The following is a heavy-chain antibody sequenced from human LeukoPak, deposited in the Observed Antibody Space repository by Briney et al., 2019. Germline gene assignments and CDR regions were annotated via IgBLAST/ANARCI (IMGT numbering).Heavy chain of an antibody. J-gene: IGHJ3*02. CDR3: AREGLTSGYCTNGVCYGAFDI. Sequence: ASVKVSCKASGYTFTSYYMHWVRQAPGQGLEWMGIINPSGGSTSYAQKFQGRDTMTRDTSTSTVYMELSSLRSEDTAVYYCAREGLTSGYCTNGVCYGAFDIWGQGPMVTVSS. V-gene: IGHV1-46*01. D-gene: IGHD2-8*01. CDR2: INPSGGST. CDR1: GYTFTSYY.